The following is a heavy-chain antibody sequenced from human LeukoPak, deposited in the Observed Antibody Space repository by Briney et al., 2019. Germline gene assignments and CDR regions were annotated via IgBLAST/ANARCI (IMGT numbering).Heavy chain of an antibody. CDR1: GFTFSSYS. V-gene: IGHV3-21*01. D-gene: IGHD1-26*01. CDR3: ARDFSGSPGWNFDY. Sequence: GGSLRLSCAASGFTFSSYSMNWVRQAPGKGLEWVSSISSSSSYIYYADSVKGRFTISRDNAKNSLYLQMNSLRAEDTAVYYCARDFSGSPGWNFDYWGQGTLVTVSS. J-gene: IGHJ4*02. CDR2: ISSSSSYI.